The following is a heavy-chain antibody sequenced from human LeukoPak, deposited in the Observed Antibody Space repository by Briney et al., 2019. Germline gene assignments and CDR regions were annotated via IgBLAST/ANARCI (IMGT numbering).Heavy chain of an antibody. CDR2: IYYSGST. J-gene: IGHJ6*03. V-gene: IGHV4-59*12. D-gene: IGHD3-22*01. CDR3: ARDHYYYDSSGYYYYYYYMDV. Sequence: PSETLSLTCTVSGGSISSYYWSWIRQPPGKGLEWIGYIYYSGSTNYNPSLKSRVTISVDTSKNQFSLKLSSVTAADTAVYYCARDHYYYDSSGYYYYYYYMDVWGKGTTVTVSS. CDR1: GGSISSYY.